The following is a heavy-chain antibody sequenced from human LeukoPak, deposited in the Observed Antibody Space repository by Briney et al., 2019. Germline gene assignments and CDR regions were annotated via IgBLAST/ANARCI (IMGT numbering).Heavy chain of an antibody. CDR2: IYYSGNT. Sequence: SETLSLTCTVSGGSIRSYYWSWIRQPPGKGLEWIVYIYYSGNTNYNPSLKSRVTISVDTSKNQFSLKLSSVTAADTAVYYCARHLGIAAALFDYWGQGTLVTVSS. J-gene: IGHJ4*02. CDR3: ARHLGIAAALFDY. CDR1: GGSIRSYY. D-gene: IGHD6-13*01. V-gene: IGHV4-59*08.